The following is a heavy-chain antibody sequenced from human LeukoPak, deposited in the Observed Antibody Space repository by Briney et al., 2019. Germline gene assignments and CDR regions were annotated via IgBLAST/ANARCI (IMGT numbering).Heavy chain of an antibody. CDR1: GDSVSSNSAA. V-gene: IGHV6-1*01. CDR3: AYSSSWWSLGGFDY. Sequence: SRTLSLTCAISGDSVSSNSAAWNWIRQSPSRGLEWLGRTYYRSKWYNDYAVSVKSRITINPDTSKNQFSLQLNSVTPEDTAVYYCAYSSSWWSLGGFDYWGQGTLVTVSS. D-gene: IGHD6-13*01. J-gene: IGHJ4*02. CDR2: TYYRSKWYN.